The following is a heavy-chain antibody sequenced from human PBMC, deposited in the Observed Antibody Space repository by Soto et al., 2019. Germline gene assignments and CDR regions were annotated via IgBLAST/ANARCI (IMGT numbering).Heavy chain of an antibody. D-gene: IGHD1-1*01. CDR3: ARSLGLEYYYGMDV. CDR2: IIPIFGTA. Sequence: QVQLVQSGAEVKKPGSSVMVSCKTSGGSFSTYAISWVRQAPGQGLEWMGGIIPIFGTASNAQKSQGRVTITADECTSTGYMEVRSPTSEDTAVYYCARSLGLEYYYGMDVWGQGTTVTVS. J-gene: IGHJ6*02. V-gene: IGHV1-69*12. CDR1: GGSFSTYA.